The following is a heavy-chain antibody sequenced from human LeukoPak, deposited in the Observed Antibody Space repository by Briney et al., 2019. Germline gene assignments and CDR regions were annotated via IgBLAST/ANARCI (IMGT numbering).Heavy chain of an antibody. D-gene: IGHD3-10*01. CDR1: GYTFSDYY. CDR3: ARDGPSVLQGLVDY. V-gene: IGHV1-18*04. Sequence: GASVKVSCKASGYTFSDYYMHWVRQAPGQGLEWMGWISAYNGNTNYAQKLQGRVTMTTDTSTSTAYMELRSLRSDDTAVYYCARDGPSVLQGLVDYWGQGTLVTVSS. CDR2: ISAYNGNT. J-gene: IGHJ4*02.